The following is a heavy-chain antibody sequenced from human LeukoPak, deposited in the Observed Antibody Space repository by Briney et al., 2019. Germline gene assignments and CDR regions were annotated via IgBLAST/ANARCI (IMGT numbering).Heavy chain of an antibody. D-gene: IGHD5-24*01. V-gene: IGHV1-2*02. CDR1: GYTFTGYD. CDR3: AREREMATIGDAFDI. Sequence: SVKVSCKASGYTFTGYDMHWVRQAPGQGLEWMGWINPNSGGTNYAQKFRGRVTMTRDTSISRAYMEVSRLRSDDTAVYYCAREREMATIGDAFDIWGQGTMVTVSS. CDR2: INPNSGGT. J-gene: IGHJ3*02.